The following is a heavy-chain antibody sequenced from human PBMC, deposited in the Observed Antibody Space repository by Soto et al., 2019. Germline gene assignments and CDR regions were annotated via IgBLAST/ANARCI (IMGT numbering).Heavy chain of an antibody. Sequence: EVHLVESGGGLIEPGGSLRLSGAASGFTFSNYSLNWVRKAPGKGLEWVSYITSSGTTVYYADSVRGRFTISRDNAKNSLYLQMNSLRDDDTAVYYCARDSSNWAYYFDFWGQGTLVTVSS. V-gene: IGHV3-48*02. D-gene: IGHD6-13*01. CDR2: ITSSGTTV. J-gene: IGHJ4*02. CDR1: GFTFSNYS. CDR3: ARDSSNWAYYFDF.